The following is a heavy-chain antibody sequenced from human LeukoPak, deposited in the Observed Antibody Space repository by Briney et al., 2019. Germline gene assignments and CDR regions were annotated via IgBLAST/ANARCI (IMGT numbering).Heavy chain of an antibody. CDR2: ISSSSSYI. D-gene: IGHD3-3*01. V-gene: IGHV3-21*01. CDR1: GFTFSSYS. Sequence: GSLRLSCAASGFTFSSYSMKWVRQAPGKGLEWVSSISSSSSYIYYADSVKGRFTISRDNARNSLYLQMNSLRAEDTAVYYCAREFTIFGVVPPPFVDYWGQGTLVTVSS. J-gene: IGHJ4*02. CDR3: AREFTIFGVVPPPFVDY.